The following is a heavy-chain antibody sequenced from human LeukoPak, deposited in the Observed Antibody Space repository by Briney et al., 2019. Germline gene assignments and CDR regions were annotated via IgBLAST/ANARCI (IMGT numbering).Heavy chain of an antibody. CDR1: GFTFSNYY. CDR3: ARGLMGGYPHFDY. D-gene: IGHD3-22*01. CDR2: IKQDGSDK. V-gene: IGHV3-7*03. J-gene: IGHJ4*02. Sequence: PGGSLRLSCAASGFTFSNYYMSWVRQAPGKGREWVANIKQDGSDKYFVDSVKGRFTISRDNAKNSLFLQMNSLRAEDTALYYCARGLMGGYPHFDYWGQGTLVTVSS.